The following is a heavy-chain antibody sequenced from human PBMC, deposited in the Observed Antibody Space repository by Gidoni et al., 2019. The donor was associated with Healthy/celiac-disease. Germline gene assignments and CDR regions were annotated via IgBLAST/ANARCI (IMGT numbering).Heavy chain of an antibody. J-gene: IGHJ4*02. CDR1: GDSISGYF. CDR2: IHYSGNT. CDR3: ARHSTLAGTAGFDS. Sequence: QVQLLESGPGLVRPSETLSLTCTVSGDSISGYFWSWIRQPPVKGLEWIAYIHYSGNTNYNPFLKSRVTISVDTSKNQFSLKLSSVAAADTAVYYCARHSTLAGTAGFDSWGQGTLVTVSS. V-gene: IGHV4-59*08. D-gene: IGHD6-19*01.